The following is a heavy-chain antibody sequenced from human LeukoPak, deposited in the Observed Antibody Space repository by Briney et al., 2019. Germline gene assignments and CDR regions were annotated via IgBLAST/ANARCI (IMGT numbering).Heavy chain of an antibody. Sequence: GGSLRLSCTASGFTFGDYAMSWFRQAPGKGLEWVSAISGSGGSTYYADSVKGRFTISRDNSKNTLYLQMNSLRAEDTAVYYCAKGGLYYYDSSGYSDYWGQGTLVTVSS. D-gene: IGHD3-22*01. CDR3: AKGGLYYYDSSGYSDY. V-gene: IGHV3-23*01. CDR1: GFTFGDYA. J-gene: IGHJ4*02. CDR2: ISGSGGST.